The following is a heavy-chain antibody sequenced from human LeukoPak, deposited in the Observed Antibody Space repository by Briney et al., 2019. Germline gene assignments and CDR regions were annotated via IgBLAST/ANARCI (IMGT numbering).Heavy chain of an antibody. V-gene: IGHV4-34*01. Sequence: PSETLSLTCAVYGGSFSGYYWSWIRQPPGKGLEWIGEINHSGSTNYNPSLKSRVTISVDTSKNQFSLKLSSVTAADTAVYYCARGLIAVVPRWFYYYYYYMDVWGKGTTVTVSS. CDR2: INHSGST. J-gene: IGHJ6*03. CDR3: ARGLIAVVPRWFYYYYYYMDV. D-gene: IGHD2-15*01. CDR1: GGSFSGYY.